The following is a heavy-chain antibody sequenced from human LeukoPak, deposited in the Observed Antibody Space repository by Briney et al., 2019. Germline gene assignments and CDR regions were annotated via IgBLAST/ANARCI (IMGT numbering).Heavy chain of an antibody. J-gene: IGHJ6*02. CDR1: GFTFSSYA. Sequence: GGSLRLSCAASGFTFSSYAMSWVRQAPGKGLEWVSAISGSGGSTYYADSVKGRFTISRDNSKNTLYLQMNSLRAEDTAVYYCASQDSSGWYLGYYYYGMDVWGQGTTVTVSS. D-gene: IGHD6-19*01. V-gene: IGHV3-23*01. CDR2: ISGSGGST. CDR3: ASQDSSGWYLGYYYYGMDV.